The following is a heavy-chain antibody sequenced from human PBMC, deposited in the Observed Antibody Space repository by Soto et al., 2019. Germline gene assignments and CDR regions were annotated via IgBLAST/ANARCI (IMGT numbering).Heavy chain of an antibody. Sequence: QITLKESGPTLVKPTQTLRLTCTFSGFSLSTSGVGVGWIRQPPGKALEWLALIYWNDDKRYSPSLKSRLTITKDHSKNQVVLTMTNMDPVDTATYYCAHKNNWFDPWGQGTLVTVSS. CDR3: AHKNNWFDP. CDR1: GFSLSTSGVG. J-gene: IGHJ5*02. V-gene: IGHV2-5*01. CDR2: IYWNDDK.